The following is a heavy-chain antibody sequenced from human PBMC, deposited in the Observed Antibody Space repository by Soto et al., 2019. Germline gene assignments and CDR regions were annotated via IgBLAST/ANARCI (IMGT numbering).Heavy chain of an antibody. CDR1: GGSISTDNW. CDR2: MYHSGDS. J-gene: IGHJ4*02. CDR3: TRASASSMLRGVVIN. V-gene: IGHV4-4*02. Sequence: SETLSLTCAVSGGSISTDNWWSWVRQPPGKGLEWIGEMYHSGDSNFNPSLKSRVTISVDKSKNQFSMQMASVTAADAALYYCTRASASSMLRGVVINWGRGTQVTVSS. D-gene: IGHD3-10*01.